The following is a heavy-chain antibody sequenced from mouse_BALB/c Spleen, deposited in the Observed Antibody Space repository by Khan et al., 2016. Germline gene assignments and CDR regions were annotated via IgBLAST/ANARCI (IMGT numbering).Heavy chain of an antibody. J-gene: IGHJ3*01. CDR1: GYSITSDYA. V-gene: IGHV3-2*02. CDR2: LSYSGST. CDR3: ARSGAPYGNFPY. D-gene: IGHD2-1*01. Sequence: EVQLQESGPGLVKPSQSLSLTCTVTGYSITSDYAWNWIRQFPGNKLEWMGHLSYSGSTSYNPSLKSRISITRDTSTNQFFLQLNSVTAEDTATYYCARSGAPYGNFPYWGQGTLVTVSA.